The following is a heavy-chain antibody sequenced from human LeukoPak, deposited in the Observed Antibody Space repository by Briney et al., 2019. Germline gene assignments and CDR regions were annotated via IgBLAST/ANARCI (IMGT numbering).Heavy chain of an antibody. Sequence: PGGSLRLSCAASGFTFSSYIMNWVRQAPGKGLEWVSSISSSSSYIHYADSVKGRFTISRDNAKNSVYLQMNSLRAEDTAVYYCARDDDYKYMDVWGKGTTVTVSS. CDR2: ISSSSSYI. J-gene: IGHJ6*03. CDR3: ARDDDYKYMDV. V-gene: IGHV3-21*01. CDR1: GFTFSSYI.